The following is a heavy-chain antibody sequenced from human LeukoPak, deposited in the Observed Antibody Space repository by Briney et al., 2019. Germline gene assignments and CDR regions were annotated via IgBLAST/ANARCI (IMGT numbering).Heavy chain of an antibody. V-gene: IGHV3-21*01. Sequence: GGSRRLSCEASGFTFSSYSMNWVRKAPGKGREWVSSISSSSSYIYYADSVKGRFTISRDNAKNSLYLQMNSLRAEDTAVYYCARGDLLRYFDWLFRPGDYWGQGTLVTVSS. D-gene: IGHD3-9*01. J-gene: IGHJ4*02. CDR3: ARGDLLRYFDWLFRPGDY. CDR2: ISSSSSYI. CDR1: GFTFSSYS.